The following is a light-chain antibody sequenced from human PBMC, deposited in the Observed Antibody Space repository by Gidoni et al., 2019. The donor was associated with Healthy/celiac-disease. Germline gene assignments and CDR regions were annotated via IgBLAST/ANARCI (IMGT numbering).Light chain of an antibody. V-gene: IGKV1-13*02. CDR1: QGISSA. Sequence: AIQLTQSPSSLSASVGDRVTITCRASQGISSALAWYQQKPGKAPKLLIYDAASLESGVPSRFSGSGSGTDFTLTISSLQPEDFATYYCQQFSSYPQLTFXGXTKVXIK. CDR2: DAA. CDR3: QQFSSYPQLT. J-gene: IGKJ4*01.